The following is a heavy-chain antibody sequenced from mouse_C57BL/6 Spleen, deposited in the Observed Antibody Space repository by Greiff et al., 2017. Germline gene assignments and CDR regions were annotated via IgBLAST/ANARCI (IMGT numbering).Heavy chain of an antibody. J-gene: IGHJ3*01. CDR1: GYTFTSYG. CDR2: IYPRSGNT. V-gene: IGHV1-81*01. Sequence: QVQLQQSGAELARPGASVKLSCKASGYTFTSYGISWVKQRTGQGLEWIGEIYPRSGNTSYNEKFKGKATLTADKSSSTAYMELRSLTSEDSAVYFCATITTVVRFAYWGQGTLVTVSA. CDR3: ATITTVVRFAY. D-gene: IGHD1-1*01.